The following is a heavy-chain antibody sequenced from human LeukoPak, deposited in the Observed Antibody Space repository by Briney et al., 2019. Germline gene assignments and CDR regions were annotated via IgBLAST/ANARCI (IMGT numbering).Heavy chain of an antibody. J-gene: IGHJ4*02. D-gene: IGHD3-22*01. CDR2: ISGSSSYT. V-gene: IGHV3-11*06. CDR3: SSESRY. Sequence: PGGSLRLSCAASGFTFSDYYMSWIRQVPGRGLEWVSYISGSSSYTNYADSVKGRFTISRDNAKNSLYLQMNSLRDEDTAVYYCSSESRYWGQGTLVIVSS. CDR1: GFTFSDYY.